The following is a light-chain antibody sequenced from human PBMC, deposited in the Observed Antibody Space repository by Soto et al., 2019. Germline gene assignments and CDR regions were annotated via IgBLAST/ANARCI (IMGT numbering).Light chain of an antibody. CDR3: QQYNSYPST. CDR2: DAS. Sequence: DIQMTQSPSTLSASVGDRVTITCRASQSISSWLAWYQQKPGKAPKLLIYDASSFESGVPSRFSGSGSGPEFTLTISSLQPDDFATYYCQQYNSYPSTFGQGTKLEIK. J-gene: IGKJ2*02. V-gene: IGKV1-5*01. CDR1: QSISSW.